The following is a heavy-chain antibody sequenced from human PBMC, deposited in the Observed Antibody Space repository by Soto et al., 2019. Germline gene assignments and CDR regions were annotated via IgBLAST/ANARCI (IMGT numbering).Heavy chain of an antibody. CDR1: GGSISSGDYY. V-gene: IGHV4-30-4*01. J-gene: IGHJ4*02. D-gene: IGHD5-12*01. Sequence: QVQLQESGPGLVKPSQTLSLTCTVSGGSISSGDYYWSWIRQPPGKGLGWIGYIYYSGSTYYNPSLKSRVTISVDTSKNQFSLKLSSVTAADTAVYYCARDTRGHGYNHGTFDYWGQGTLVAVSS. CDR2: IYYSGST. CDR3: ARDTRGHGYNHGTFDY.